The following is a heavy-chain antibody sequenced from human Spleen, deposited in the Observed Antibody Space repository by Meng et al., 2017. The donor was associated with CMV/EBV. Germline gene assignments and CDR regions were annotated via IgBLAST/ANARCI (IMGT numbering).Heavy chain of an antibody. Sequence: YTFITYDINWVRQATGQGLEWMGWMNPKNGDTGYAQKFQGRVTFTRDTSITTAYMELSSLRSDDTAVYYCARSRATFGVVSRGFDPWGQGTLVTVSS. D-gene: IGHD3-3*01. CDR1: YTFITYD. CDR3: ARSRATFGVVSRGFDP. J-gene: IGHJ5*02. CDR2: MNPKNGDT. V-gene: IGHV1-8*03.